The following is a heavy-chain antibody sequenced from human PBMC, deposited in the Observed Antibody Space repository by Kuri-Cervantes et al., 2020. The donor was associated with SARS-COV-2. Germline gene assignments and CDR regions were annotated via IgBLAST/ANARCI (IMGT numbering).Heavy chain of an antibody. V-gene: IGHV4-59*01. CDR3: ARVRLCLDY. J-gene: IGHJ4*02. Sequence: SETLSLTCTVSGGSISSYYWSWIRQPPGKGLEWIGYIYYSGSTNYNPSLKSRVTISVDTSKNQFSLKLSSVTAADTAVYYCARVRLCLDYWGQGTLVTVSS. CDR1: GGSISSYY. D-gene: IGHD3-16*01. CDR2: IYYSGST.